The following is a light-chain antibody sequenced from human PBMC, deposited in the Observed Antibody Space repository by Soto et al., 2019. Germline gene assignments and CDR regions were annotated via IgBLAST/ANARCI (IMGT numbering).Light chain of an antibody. J-gene: IGKJ1*01. V-gene: IGKV3-20*01. CDR1: QSISSTY. CDR3: QQYYSSSWT. Sequence: EIVLTQSPGTLSLSPGERATLSCRASQSISSTYLAWYRQKPGQAPRLLIYAASSRATGIPDRFSGSGSGTDFTLTISRLEPEDFAVYYCQQYYSSSWTFGQGTMVEI. CDR2: AAS.